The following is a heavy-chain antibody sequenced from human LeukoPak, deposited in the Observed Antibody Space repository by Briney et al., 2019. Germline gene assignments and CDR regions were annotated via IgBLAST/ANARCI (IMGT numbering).Heavy chain of an antibody. CDR3: AGYSGYEITFDY. V-gene: IGHV3-7*03. CDR1: GFTFSSHW. J-gene: IGHJ4*02. CDR2: IKEDGTRK. D-gene: IGHD5-12*01. Sequence: GGSLRLSCAASGFTFSSHWMTWVRQAPGKGLEWVANIKEDGTRKNYMDSVKGRFTISRDNAKNSLYLQMSGLRAEDTAVYYCAGYSGYEITFDYWGQGTLVTVSS.